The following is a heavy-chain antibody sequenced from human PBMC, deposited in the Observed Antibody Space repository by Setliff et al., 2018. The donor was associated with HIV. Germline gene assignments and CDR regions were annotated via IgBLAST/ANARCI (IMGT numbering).Heavy chain of an antibody. Sequence: SETLSLTCTVSGASIRTYYWGWLRQPPGKGLEWVGHAYHSGSTNYNPSLKSRVTISIDTSKNQFSLKLNSVTAADTAAYYCATRSHWYFDLWGRGTLVTVSS. V-gene: IGHV4-59*01. J-gene: IGHJ2*01. CDR1: GASIRTYY. D-gene: IGHD1-26*01. CDR2: AYHSGST. CDR3: ATRSHWYFDL.